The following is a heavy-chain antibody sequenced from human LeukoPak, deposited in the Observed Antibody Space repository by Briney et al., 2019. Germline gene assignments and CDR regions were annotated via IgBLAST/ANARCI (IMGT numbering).Heavy chain of an antibody. CDR3: ARVNKTWEYFDY. J-gene: IGHJ4*02. Sequence: PSGTLSLTCGVSGGSITSTNWWSWVRQPPGQGLEWIGYMHYSGSTNYNPSLKSRVTISLDTSKNQFSLKLSSVTAADTAVYYCARVNKTWEYFDYWGRGTLVTVSS. CDR1: GGSITSTNW. V-gene: IGHV4-4*02. CDR2: MHYSGST. D-gene: IGHD1-26*01.